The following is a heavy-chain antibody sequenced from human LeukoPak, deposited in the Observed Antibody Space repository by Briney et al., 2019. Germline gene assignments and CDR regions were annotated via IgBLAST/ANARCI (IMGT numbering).Heavy chain of an antibody. Sequence: SETLSLTCTVSGGSFSSSSYYWGWIRQPPGKGLEWIGNIYYRGSTNYNPSLKSRVTMSLDKSKNQFSLSLTSVTAADTAVYYCAREAAGQWFDPWGQGTLVTVSS. D-gene: IGHD6-25*01. CDR2: IYYRGST. CDR3: AREAAGQWFDP. V-gene: IGHV4-39*07. CDR1: GGSFSSSSYY. J-gene: IGHJ5*02.